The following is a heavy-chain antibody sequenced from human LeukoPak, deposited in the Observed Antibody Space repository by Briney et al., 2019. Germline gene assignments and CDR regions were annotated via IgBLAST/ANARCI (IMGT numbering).Heavy chain of an antibody. J-gene: IGHJ4*02. V-gene: IGHV3-21*04. Sequence: GGSLRLSCAASGFTFSSYSMNWVRQAPGKGLEWVSSISTSSSYIHYADSVKGRFTISRDNAKNSLYLQMNSLRAEDTAVYYCAKDNPYGSGEFDYWGQGTLVTVSS. CDR2: ISTSSSYI. CDR1: GFTFSSYS. D-gene: IGHD3-10*01. CDR3: AKDNPYGSGEFDY.